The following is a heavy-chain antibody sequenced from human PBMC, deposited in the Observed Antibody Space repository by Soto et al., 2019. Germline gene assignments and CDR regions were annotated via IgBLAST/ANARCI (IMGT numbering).Heavy chain of an antibody. D-gene: IGHD3-22*01. V-gene: IGHV2-5*02. CDR2: IYWDGDN. Sequence: QITLKESGPTLVKPTQTLTLTCTCSGFSLTTSGVGVAWIRQPPGKALEWLALIYWDGDNRSCPSLKSRLSNTKEPSKNPVVLTMTNMDPVDTATYFWAHPPYSDRTGYYYFDHWGQGALVTVSS. CDR1: GFSLTTSGVG. J-gene: IGHJ4*02. CDR3: AHPPYSDRTGYYYFDH.